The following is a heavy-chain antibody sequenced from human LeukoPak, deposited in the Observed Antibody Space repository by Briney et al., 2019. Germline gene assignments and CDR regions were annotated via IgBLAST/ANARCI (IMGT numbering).Heavy chain of an antibody. Sequence: GGSLRLSCAASGFTFDDYAMHWVRQAPGKGLEWVSGISWNSGSIGYADSVKGRSTISRDNAKNSLYLQMNSLRAEDMALYYCAKDIRAVAGASSAFDIWGQGTMVTVSS. J-gene: IGHJ3*02. CDR2: ISWNSGSI. D-gene: IGHD6-19*01. CDR3: AKDIRAVAGASSAFDI. CDR1: GFTFDDYA. V-gene: IGHV3-9*03.